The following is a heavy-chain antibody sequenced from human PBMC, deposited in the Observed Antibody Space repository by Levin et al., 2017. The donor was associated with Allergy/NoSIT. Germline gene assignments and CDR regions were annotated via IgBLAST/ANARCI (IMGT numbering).Heavy chain of an antibody. D-gene: IGHD4-17*01. V-gene: IGHV3-74*01. CDR3: AGDRQRSWYFDL. Sequence: GESLKISCAASEITFTTHWMHWVRQTPGKGLVWVSRINLDGSSTSYADSVKGRFTTSRDNAKNTLYLQMNNLRVEDTAIYYCAGDRQRSWYFDLWGRGNLVTVSS. J-gene: IGHJ2*01. CDR1: EITFTTHW. CDR2: INLDGSST.